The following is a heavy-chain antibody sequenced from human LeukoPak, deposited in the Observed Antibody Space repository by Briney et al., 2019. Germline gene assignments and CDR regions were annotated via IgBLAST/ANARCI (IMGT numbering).Heavy chain of an antibody. CDR3: AKWFGEPDDAFDI. V-gene: IGHV3-30-3*02. D-gene: IGHD3-10*01. CDR2: ISYDGSNK. J-gene: IGHJ3*02. CDR1: GFTFSSYA. Sequence: GGSLRLSCAASGFTFSSYAMHWVRQAPGKGLEWVAVISYDGSNKYYADSVKGRFTISRDNSKNTLYLQMNSLRAEDTAVYYCAKWFGEPDDAFDIWGQGTMVTVSS.